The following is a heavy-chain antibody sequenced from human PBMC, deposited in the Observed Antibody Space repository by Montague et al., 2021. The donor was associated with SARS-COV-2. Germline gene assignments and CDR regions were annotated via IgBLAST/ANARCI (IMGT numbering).Heavy chain of an antibody. Sequence: SVKVSCKASGYTFTSYYMHWVRQAPGQGLEWMGIINPSGGTTSYAQKFQGRVTMTRDTSTSTVYTELSSLRSEDTAVYYCARLRRYYYGSGSYYPDDYWGQGTLVTVSS. V-gene: IGHV1-46*01. CDR1: GYTFTSYY. D-gene: IGHD3-10*01. CDR3: ARLRRYYYGSGSYYPDDY. J-gene: IGHJ4*02. CDR2: INPSGGTT.